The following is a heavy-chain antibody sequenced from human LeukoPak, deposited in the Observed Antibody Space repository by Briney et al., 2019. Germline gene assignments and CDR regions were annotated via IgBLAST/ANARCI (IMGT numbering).Heavy chain of an antibody. V-gene: IGHV5-51*01. CDR1: EYSFTSYW. CDR2: IYPGDSDT. Sequence: GESLKISCKGSEYSFTSYWIGWVRQMPGKGLEWMGIIYPGDSDTRYSPPFQGQVTFSVDMSISTAYLQLSGLRASDTAIYYCVRFGLTSSLDYWGQGTLVTVS. D-gene: IGHD6-13*01. CDR3: VRFGLTSSLDY. J-gene: IGHJ4*02.